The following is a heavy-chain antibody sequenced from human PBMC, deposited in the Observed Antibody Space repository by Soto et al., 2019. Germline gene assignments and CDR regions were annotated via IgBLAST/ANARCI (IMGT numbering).Heavy chain of an antibody. V-gene: IGHV4-59*01. CDR3: ARGNTISGVVKVLFDS. J-gene: IGHJ5*01. CDR2: IYYSGST. D-gene: IGHD3-3*01. CDR1: GGSISSYY. Sequence: SETLSLTCTVSGGSISSYYWSWIRQPPGKGLEWIGYIYYSGSTNYNPSLKSRVTISVDTSKNQFSLKLSSVTAADTAVYYCARGNTISGVVKVLFDSWGQGTLVTVS.